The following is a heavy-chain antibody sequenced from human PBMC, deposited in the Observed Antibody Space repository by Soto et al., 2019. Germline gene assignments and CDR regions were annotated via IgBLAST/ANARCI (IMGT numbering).Heavy chain of an antibody. CDR1: GFTFSSYG. CDR3: AKDYSRAGVWFGEFLVSYYMDV. Sequence: TGGSLRLSCAASGFTFSSYGMHWVRQAPGKGLEWVAVISYDGSNKYHADSVKGRFTISRDNSKNTLYLQMNSLRAEDTAVYYCAKDYSRAGVWFGEFLVSYYMDVWGKGTTVTVSS. CDR2: ISYDGSNK. D-gene: IGHD3-10*01. J-gene: IGHJ6*03. V-gene: IGHV3-30*18.